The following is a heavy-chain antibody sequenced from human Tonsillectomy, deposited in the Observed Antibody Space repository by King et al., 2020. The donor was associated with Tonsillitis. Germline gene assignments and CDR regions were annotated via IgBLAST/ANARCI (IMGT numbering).Heavy chain of an antibody. CDR2: ISYDGSNK. D-gene: IGHD6-13*01. CDR3: ARVPSTSSWYSWFDP. J-gene: IGHJ5*02. Sequence: LQLVQSGGGVVQPGRSLRLSCAASGFTLSSYAMHWVRQAPGKGLEWGAAISYDGSNKYCADSVKGRFTISRDNSKNTLYLQMNSLRAEDTAVYYCARVPSTSSWYSWFDPWGQGTLVTVSS. V-gene: IGHV3-30*01. CDR1: GFTLSSYA.